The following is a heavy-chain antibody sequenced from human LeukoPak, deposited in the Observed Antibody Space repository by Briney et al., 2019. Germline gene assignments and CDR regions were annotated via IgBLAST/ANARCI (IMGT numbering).Heavy chain of an antibody. CDR3: AREDYGDYEDAFDI. D-gene: IGHD4-17*01. Sequence: GGSLRLSCAASGFTFSSYSMNWVRQAPGKGLEWVSSISSSSSYIYYADSVKGRLTISRDNAKNSLYLQMNSLRAEDTAVYYCAREDYGDYEDAFDIWGQGTMVTVSS. CDR1: GFTFSSYS. V-gene: IGHV3-21*01. J-gene: IGHJ3*02. CDR2: ISSSSSYI.